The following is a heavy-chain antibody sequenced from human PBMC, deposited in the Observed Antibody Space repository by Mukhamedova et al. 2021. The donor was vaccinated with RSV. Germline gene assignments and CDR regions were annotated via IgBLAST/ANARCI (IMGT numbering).Heavy chain of an antibody. CDR2: IYYSGST. D-gene: IGHD3-10*01. V-gene: IGHV4-39*07. J-gene: IGHJ5*02. Sequence: IGSIYYSGSTYYNPSLKSRVTISVDTSKNQFSLKLSSVTAADTAVYYCARDRITMVRGAKGDWFDPWRQGTLVTVSS. CDR3: ARDRITMVRGAKGDWFDP.